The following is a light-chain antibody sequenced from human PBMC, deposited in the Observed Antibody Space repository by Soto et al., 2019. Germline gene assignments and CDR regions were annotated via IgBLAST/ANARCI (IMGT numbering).Light chain of an antibody. CDR2: GIS. V-gene: IGKV3-15*01. J-gene: IGKJ5*01. CDR1: QSGSSN. Sequence: EIVMTQSPATLSVSPGERDTLSCRASQSGSSNLAWYQQKPGQDPRLLIYGISTRAPGISARFSGSESRTEFTLTISSLQSEDFAVYYCQQHNKWPLTFGQGTRLENK. CDR3: QQHNKWPLT.